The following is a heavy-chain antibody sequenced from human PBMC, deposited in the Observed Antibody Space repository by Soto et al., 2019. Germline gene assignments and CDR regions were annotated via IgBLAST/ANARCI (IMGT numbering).Heavy chain of an antibody. CDR1: RYTFTGYY. J-gene: IGHJ6*02. D-gene: IGHD2-21*01. Sequence: GASVKVSCKASRYTFTGYYVHWVREAPGQGLEWMGWINPETGGTSYAQKFQGRVTLSRDTSINTAYLEPSSLRFDDAAVYFCARERFQVISDGMDVWGQGTTVTVSS. CDR3: ARERFQVISDGMDV. V-gene: IGHV1-2*02. CDR2: INPETGGT.